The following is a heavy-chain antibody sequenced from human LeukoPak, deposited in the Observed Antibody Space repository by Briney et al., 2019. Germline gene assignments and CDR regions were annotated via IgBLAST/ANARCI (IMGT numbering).Heavy chain of an antibody. CDR1: GFTFTSSA. D-gene: IGHD3-16*02. Sequence: ASVKVSCKASGFTFTSSAMQWVRQVRGQRLEWIGWIVVGSGNTNYAQKFQERVTITRDMSTSTAYMELSSLRSEDTAVYYCAVDVGGVSSDAFDIWGQGTLVTVSS. J-gene: IGHJ3*02. V-gene: IGHV1-58*02. CDR2: IVVGSGNT. CDR3: AVDVGGVSSDAFDI.